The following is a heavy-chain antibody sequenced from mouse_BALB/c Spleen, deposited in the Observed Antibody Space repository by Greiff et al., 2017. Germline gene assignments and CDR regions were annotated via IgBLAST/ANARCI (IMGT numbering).Heavy chain of an antibody. V-gene: IGHV1-87*01. Sequence: QVQLQQSGAELARPGASVKLSCKASGYTFTSYWMQWVKQRPGQGLEWIGAIYPGDGDTRYTQKFKGKATLTADKSSSTAYMQLSSLASEDSAVYYCARRRYQTFAYWGQGTLVTVSA. CDR2: IYPGDGDT. CDR3: ARRRYQTFAY. CDR1: GYTFTSYW. J-gene: IGHJ3*01. D-gene: IGHD2-14*01.